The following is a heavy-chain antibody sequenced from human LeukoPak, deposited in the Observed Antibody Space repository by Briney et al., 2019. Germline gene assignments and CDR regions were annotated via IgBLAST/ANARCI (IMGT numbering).Heavy chain of an antibody. CDR3: ARGDEQWVEWYFDL. CDR1: GGSFSGYY. CDR2: INHSGST. Sequence: SETLSLTCAVYGGSFSGYYWSWIRQPPGKGLEWIGEINHSGSTNYNPSLKSRVTISVDTSKNQFSLKLSSVNDTDTDVYPCARGDEQWVEWYFDLWGRGTLVTVSS. J-gene: IGHJ2*01. D-gene: IGHD6-19*01. V-gene: IGHV4-34*01.